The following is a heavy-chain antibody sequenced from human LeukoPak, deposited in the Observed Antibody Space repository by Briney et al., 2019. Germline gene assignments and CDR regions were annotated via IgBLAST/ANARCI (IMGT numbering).Heavy chain of an antibody. CDR1: GFTFSSDA. D-gene: IGHD6-19*01. V-gene: IGHV3-23*01. CDR2: ISSNGGDT. CDR3: ARKFSGSCWIFDY. J-gene: IGHJ4*02. Sequence: PGGSLRLSCAASGFTFSSDAMTWVRQAPGKGLDWVSLISSNGGDTYYADSVKGRFTISRDNSKNTLYLQMNSLRAEDTAVYYCARKFSGSCWIFDYWGQGTLVTVSS.